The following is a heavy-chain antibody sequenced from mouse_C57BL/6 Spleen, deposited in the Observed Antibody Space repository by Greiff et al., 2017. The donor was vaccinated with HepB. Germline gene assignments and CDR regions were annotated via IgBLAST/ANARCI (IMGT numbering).Heavy chain of an antibody. Sequence: VQLQQSGAELVRPGASVKLSCTASGFNIKDYYMHWVKQRPEQGLEWIGRIDPEDGDTEYAPKFQGNATMTADTSSNTAYLQLSSLTSEDTAVYYCTRGLRRGFAYWGQGTLVTVSA. D-gene: IGHD2-4*01. V-gene: IGHV14-1*01. CDR3: TRGLRRGFAY. J-gene: IGHJ3*01. CDR2: IDPEDGDT. CDR1: GFNIKDYY.